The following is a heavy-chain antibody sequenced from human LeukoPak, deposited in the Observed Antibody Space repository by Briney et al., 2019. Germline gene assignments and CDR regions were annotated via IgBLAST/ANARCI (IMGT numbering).Heavy chain of an antibody. CDR1: GFTFSSYW. D-gene: IGHD6-19*01. CDR3: AREVVSSGWYRGTYFDY. CDR2: IKKDGSEK. Sequence: GGSLRLSCAASGFTFSSYWMSWVRQAPGKGLEWVANIKKDGSEKYYVDSVKGRFTISRDNAKNSLYLQMNSLRAEDTAVYYCAREVVSSGWYRGTYFDYWGQGTLVTVSS. J-gene: IGHJ4*02. V-gene: IGHV3-7*01.